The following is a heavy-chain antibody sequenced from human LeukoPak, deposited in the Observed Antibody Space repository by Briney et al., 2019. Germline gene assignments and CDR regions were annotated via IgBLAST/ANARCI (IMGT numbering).Heavy chain of an antibody. Sequence: PGGSLTLSCAASGFTFSRYNMNWVRQAPGQGLEWVACISKSRNYIYYADSVKGRFTISRDDAKSSLYLQMDSLRVEDTALYYCVRDDPGVQQERRLSPFDTWGQGTMVTVSS. CDR2: ISKSRNYI. V-gene: IGHV3-21*04. J-gene: IGHJ3*02. CDR3: VRDDPGVQQERRLSPFDT. CDR1: GFTFSRYN. D-gene: IGHD1-1*01.